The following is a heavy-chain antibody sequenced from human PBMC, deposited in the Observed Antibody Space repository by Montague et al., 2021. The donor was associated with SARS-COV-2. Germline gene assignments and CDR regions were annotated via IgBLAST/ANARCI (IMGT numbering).Heavy chain of an antibody. CDR2: ISYDGSNK. Sequence: SLRLSCAASGFTFSSYAMHWVRQAPGKGLEWVAVISYDGSNKYYADSVKGRFTISRDNSKNMLYLQMNSLRAEDTAVYYCARPYSGSYYGYFDYWGQGTLVTVSS. CDR1: GFTFSSYA. CDR3: ARPYSGSYYGYFDY. J-gene: IGHJ4*02. V-gene: IGHV3-30*04. D-gene: IGHD1-26*01.